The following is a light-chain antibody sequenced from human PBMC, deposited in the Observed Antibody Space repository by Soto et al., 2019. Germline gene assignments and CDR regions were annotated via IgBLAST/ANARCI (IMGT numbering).Light chain of an antibody. CDR2: EGS. CDR1: SSDVGSYNL. J-gene: IGLJ1*01. CDR3: CSYAGSSTYV. Sequence: SVLTQPAAVSGSSRQSITISCTGTSSDVGSYNLVSCYQQHPGTAPKLMIYEGSKRPSGVSNRFSGSKSGNTASLTISGLQAEDEADYYCCSYAGSSTYVFGTGTKVTVL. V-gene: IGLV2-23*01.